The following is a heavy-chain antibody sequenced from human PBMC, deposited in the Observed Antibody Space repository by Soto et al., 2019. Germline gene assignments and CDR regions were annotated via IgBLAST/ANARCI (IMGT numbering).Heavy chain of an antibody. J-gene: IGHJ5*02. V-gene: IGHV3-21*01. D-gene: IGHD1-26*01. CDR3: ERGGGGVGVLIRFEP. CDR2: ISSSSSYI. Sequence: EVQLVESGGGLVKPGGSLRLSCAASGFTFSSYSMNWVRQAPGKGLEWVSSISSSSSYIYYADSVKGRFTISRDNAKNSLYLQMNSLRAEDTAVYYCERGGGGVGVLIRFEPWGQGTLVNVSS. CDR1: GFTFSSYS.